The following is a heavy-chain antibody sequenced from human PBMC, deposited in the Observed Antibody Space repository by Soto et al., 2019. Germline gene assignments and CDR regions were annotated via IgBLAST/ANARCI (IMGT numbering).Heavy chain of an antibody. Sequence: PSETLSLTCAVSGGSLSSSRWWSWVRQPPGKGLEWVGEIHDTGTINYNPSLKSRATISVDKSKNHFSLRMTSVTAADTAMYYCATPIFGVVASWWNDAFDIWGQGTMVTVSS. J-gene: IGHJ3*02. CDR3: ATPIFGVVASWWNDAFDI. CDR2: IHDTGTI. D-gene: IGHD3-3*01. CDR1: GGSLSSSRW. V-gene: IGHV4-4*02.